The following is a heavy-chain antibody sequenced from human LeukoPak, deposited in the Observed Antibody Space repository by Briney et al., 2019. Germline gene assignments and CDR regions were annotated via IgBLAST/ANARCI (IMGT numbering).Heavy chain of an antibody. CDR3: ARDPGGSSSFDY. V-gene: IGHV4-30-4*01. D-gene: IGHD1-26*01. J-gene: IGHJ4*02. CDR2: MYYSGRT. Sequence: SETLSLTCTVSDDSISTNDHYWSWIRQPPGKGLEWIGYMYYSGRTFFNPSLKSRLTITVDTSKNQFSLKLSSVTAADTAVYYCARDPGGSSSFDYWGQGTLVTVSS. CDR1: DDSISTNDHY.